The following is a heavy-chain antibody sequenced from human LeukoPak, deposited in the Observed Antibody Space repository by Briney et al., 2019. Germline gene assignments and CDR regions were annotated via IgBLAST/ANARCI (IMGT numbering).Heavy chain of an antibody. D-gene: IGHD5-24*01. CDR2: IIPIFDTA. J-gene: IGHJ4*02. Sequence: SVKVSCKASGGTFSSYAISWVRQAPGQGLEWMGGIIPIFDTANYAQKFQGRVTITADESTNTAYMELSSLRSEDTAAFYCATANRRRDGYNSGFWDYWGQGTLVTVSS. CDR3: ATANRRRDGYNSGFWDY. CDR1: GGTFSSYA. V-gene: IGHV1-69*13.